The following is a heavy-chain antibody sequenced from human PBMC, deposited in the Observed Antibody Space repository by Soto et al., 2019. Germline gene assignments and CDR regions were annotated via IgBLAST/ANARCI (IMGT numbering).Heavy chain of an antibody. CDR1: GYTFTSYA. J-gene: IGHJ4*02. CDR2: INAGNGNT. V-gene: IGHV1-3*01. Sequence: GASVKVSCKASGYTFTSYAMHWVRQAPGQRLEWMGWINAGNGNTKYSQKFQGRVTITRDTSASTAYMELSSLRSEDTTVYYCARGLGLYYFDYWGQGTLVTAPQ. D-gene: IGHD1-26*01. CDR3: ARGLGLYYFDY.